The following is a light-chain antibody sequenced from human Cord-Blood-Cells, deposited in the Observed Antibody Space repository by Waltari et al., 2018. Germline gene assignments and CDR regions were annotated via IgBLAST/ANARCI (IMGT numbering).Light chain of an antibody. CDR1: SSDVGGYNY. CDR2: DVS. Sequence: QSALTQPASVSGSPGQSITISCTGTSSDVGGYNYVSWYQQHPGKAPKLMIYDVSKRPSGVSNRFSGSKSVNTASLTISVLQAEDEADYYCSSYTSSSTVVFGTGTKVTVL. CDR3: SSYTSSSTVV. V-gene: IGLV2-14*01. J-gene: IGLJ1*01.